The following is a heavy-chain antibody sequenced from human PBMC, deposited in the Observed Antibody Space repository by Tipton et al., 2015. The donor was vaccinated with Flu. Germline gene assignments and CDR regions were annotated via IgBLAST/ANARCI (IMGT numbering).Heavy chain of an antibody. CDR2: IYSGGST. CDR3: ARGRGSCITTTCLLPFDF. J-gene: IGHJ4*02. Sequence: QLVQSGGGLIQRGGSLRLSCGVSGFSVSSNYMTWVRQAPGKGLEWVSVIYSGGSTYSADSVKGRFTISRDNSKNTLYLQMNSLRAEDTAVYYCARGRGSCITTTCLLPFDFWGQGTLVTVSS. V-gene: IGHV3-53*01. CDR1: GFSVSSNY. D-gene: IGHD2-2*01.